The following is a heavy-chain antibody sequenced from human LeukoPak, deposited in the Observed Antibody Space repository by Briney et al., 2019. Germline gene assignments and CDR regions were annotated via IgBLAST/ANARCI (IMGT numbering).Heavy chain of an antibody. CDR1: GGSISSSSYY. CDR2: IYYSGST. Sequence: PSETLSLTCTVSGGSISSSSYYWGWIRQPPGKGLEWIGSIYYSGSTYYNPSLKCRVTISVDTSKNQCSLKLSSVTAADTAVYYCANNGPSMTTNELVDYWGQGTLVTVSS. J-gene: IGHJ4*02. V-gene: IGHV4-39*01. CDR3: ANNGPSMTTNELVDY. D-gene: IGHD5-24*01.